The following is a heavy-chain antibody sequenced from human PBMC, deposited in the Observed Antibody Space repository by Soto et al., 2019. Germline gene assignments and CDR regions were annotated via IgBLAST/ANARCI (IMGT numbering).Heavy chain of an antibody. V-gene: IGHV1-18*01. CDR3: ARNYEVWFDP. CDR1: GYTFTSYG. CDR2: VSAYNGNT. D-gene: IGHD1-7*01. J-gene: IGHJ5*02. Sequence: QVLLVQSGAEVKKPGASVKVSCKASGYTFTSYGISWVRQAPGQGREWMGWVSAYNGNTNYAQKLQGRVTMTTVTAKSPAYRELRSLRSDDTAVYYGARNYEVWFDPWGQGTLVTVSS.